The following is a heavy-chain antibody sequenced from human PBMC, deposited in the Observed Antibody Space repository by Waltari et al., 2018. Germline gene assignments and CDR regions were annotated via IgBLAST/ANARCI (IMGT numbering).Heavy chain of an antibody. D-gene: IGHD2-15*01. CDR2: ITYDGGRK. J-gene: IGHJ4*02. V-gene: IGHV3-30*03. Sequence: QVRLAESGGGMVQSGGSLVLSCEASGFTFSRHGLHWVRQAPGKGLEWVAFITYDGGRKFYSDSLKGRFTISRDNSKDILFLDMNNLRRDDTAVYFCARGSAGKPLDNWGQGALVTVSS. CDR1: GFTFSRHG. CDR3: ARGSAGKPLDN.